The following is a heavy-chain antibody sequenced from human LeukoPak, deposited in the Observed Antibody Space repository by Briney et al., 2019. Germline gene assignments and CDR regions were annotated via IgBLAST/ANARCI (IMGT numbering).Heavy chain of an antibody. V-gene: IGHV5-51*01. CDR3: GRHMGFYYGSGSYYHDAFDI. CDR2: IYPGDSDT. J-gene: IGHJ3*02. Sequence: GESLKISCKGSGYSFTSYWIGWVRQMPGKGLEWMGIIYPGDSDTRYSPSFQGQVTISADKSISTAYLQWSSLKASDTAMYYCGRHMGFYYGSGSYYHDAFDIWGRRTMVAGSS. D-gene: IGHD3-10*01. CDR1: GYSFTSYW.